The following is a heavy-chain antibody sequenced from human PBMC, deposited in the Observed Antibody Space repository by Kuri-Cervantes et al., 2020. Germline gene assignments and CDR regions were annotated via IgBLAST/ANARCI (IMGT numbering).Heavy chain of an antibody. CDR3: ARDSVSMDYGDEEDAFDI. V-gene: IGHV1-8*01. CDR2: MNPNSGNT. J-gene: IGHJ3*02. D-gene: IGHD4-17*01. CDR1: GYTFTSYD. Sequence: ASVKVSCKASGYTFTSYDINWVRQATGQGLEWMGWMNPNSGNTGYAQKFQGRVTMTRDTSTSTVYMELSSLRSEDTAVYYCARDSVSMDYGDEEDAFDIWGQGTMVTVSS.